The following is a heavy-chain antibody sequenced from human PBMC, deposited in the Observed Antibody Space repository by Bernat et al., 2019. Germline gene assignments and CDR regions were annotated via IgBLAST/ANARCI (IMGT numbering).Heavy chain of an antibody. D-gene: IGHD5-18*01. V-gene: IGHV3-74*01. CDR2: INNEGGST. CDR1: GFTFSSRW. CDR3: ATGGTASFDY. Sequence: EVQLVESGGGLVQPGGSLRLSCAASGFTFSSRWMHGVRQAPGKGLVWVSRINNEGGSTTYADSVKGRLIISRDNAKDTLYLQMNSRRAEDTAVYYWATGGTASFDYWGQGTLVTVSS. J-gene: IGHJ4*02.